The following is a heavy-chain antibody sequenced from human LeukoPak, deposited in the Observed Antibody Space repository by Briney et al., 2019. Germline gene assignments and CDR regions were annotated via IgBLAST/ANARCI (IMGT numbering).Heavy chain of an antibody. CDR2: INPNSGGT. CDR1: GYTFTGYY. CDR3: ARASYSSGWYAGGGTFDY. Sequence: GASVKVSCKASGYTFTGYYMHRVRQAPGQGLEWMGWINPNSGGTNYAQKFQGRVTMTRDTSIGTAYMELSRLRSDDTAVYYCARASYSSGWYAGGGTFDYWGQGTLVTVPS. J-gene: IGHJ4*02. D-gene: IGHD6-19*01. V-gene: IGHV1-2*02.